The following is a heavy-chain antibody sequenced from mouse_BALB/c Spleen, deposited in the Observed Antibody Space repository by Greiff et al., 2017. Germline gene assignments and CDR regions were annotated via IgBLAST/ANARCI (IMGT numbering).Heavy chain of an antibody. CDR3: ARVTWAGGAWFAY. J-gene: IGHJ3*01. CDR1: GFTFSSYA. CDR2: ISSGGSYT. Sequence: EVKLVESGGGLVKPGGSLKLSCAASGFTFSSYAMSWVRQSPEKRLEWVAEISSGGSYTYYPDTVTGRVTISRDNAKNTLYLEMSSLRSEDTAMYYCARVTWAGGAWFAYWGQGTLVTVSA. V-gene: IGHV5-9-4*01. D-gene: IGHD1-3*01.